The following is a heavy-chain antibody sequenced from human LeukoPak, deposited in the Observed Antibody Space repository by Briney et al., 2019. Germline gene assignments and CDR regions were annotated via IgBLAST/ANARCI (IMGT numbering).Heavy chain of an antibody. J-gene: IGHJ4*02. CDR3: ARYVWGSYPTFEDY. Sequence: PETLSLTCTVSGGSLSSYYWSWIRQPPGKGLEWIGYIYYSGSTNYNPSLKSRVTISVDTSKNKFSLKLSSVTAADTAVYYCARYVWGSYPTFEDYWGQGTLVTVSS. CDR1: GGSLSSYY. D-gene: IGHD3-16*02. CDR2: IYYSGST. V-gene: IGHV4-59*01.